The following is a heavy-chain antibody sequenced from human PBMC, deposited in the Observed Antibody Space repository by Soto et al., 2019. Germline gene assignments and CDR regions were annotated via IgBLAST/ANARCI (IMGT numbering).Heavy chain of an antibody. D-gene: IGHD3-22*01. CDR1: GGSISSSSYY. J-gene: IGHJ4*02. CDR2: IYYSGST. CDR3: ARQGDYYDSSGSLDY. Sequence: SETLSLTCTVSGGSISSSSYYWGWIRQPPGKGLEWIGSIYYSGSTYYNPSLKSRVTISVDTSKNQFSLKLISVTAADTAVYYCARQGDYYDSSGSLDYWGQGTLVTVSS. V-gene: IGHV4-39*01.